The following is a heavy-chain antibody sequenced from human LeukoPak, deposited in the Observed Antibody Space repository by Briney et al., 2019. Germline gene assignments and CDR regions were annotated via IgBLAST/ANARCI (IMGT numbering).Heavy chain of an antibody. V-gene: IGHV5-51*01. CDR1: GYSFTSYW. CDR3: ARLPDWSGYPEPNRFDP. CDR2: IYPGDSDT. J-gene: IGHJ5*02. D-gene: IGHD3-3*01. Sequence: GESLKISCKGSGYSFTSYWIGWVRQMPGKGLGWMGIIYPGDSDTRYSPSFQGQVTISADKSINTAYLQWSSLKASDTAMYYCARLPDWSGYPEPNRFDPWGQGTLVTVSS.